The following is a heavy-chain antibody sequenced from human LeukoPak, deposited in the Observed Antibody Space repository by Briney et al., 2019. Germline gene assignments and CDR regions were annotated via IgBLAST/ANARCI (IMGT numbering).Heavy chain of an antibody. CDR3: AADVGLRYFDY. CDR1: GGSISTYY. CDR2: IYYSGIT. V-gene: IGHV4-59*01. Sequence: PSETLSLTCTVSGGSISTYYWSWIRQPPGKGLEWIGYIYYSGITSYSPSLKSRVAISVDTSKYQFSLKLSSVTAADTAVYYCAADVGLRYFDYWGQGTLVTVSS. J-gene: IGHJ4*02. D-gene: IGHD5/OR15-5a*01.